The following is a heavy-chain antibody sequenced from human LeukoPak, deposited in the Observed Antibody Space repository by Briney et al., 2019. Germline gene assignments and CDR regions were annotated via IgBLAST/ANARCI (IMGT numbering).Heavy chain of an antibody. V-gene: IGHV3-33*01. D-gene: IGHD6-19*01. J-gene: IGHJ3*02. CDR2: IWYDGSNK. CDR3: AREIGSSGWYGDAFDI. Sequence: GGSLRLSCAASGFTFSSYGMHWVRQAPGKGLEWVAVIWYDGSNKYYADSVKGRFTISRDNSKNTLYPQMNSLRAEDTAVYYCAREIGSSGWYGDAFDIWGQGTMVTVSS. CDR1: GFTFSSYG.